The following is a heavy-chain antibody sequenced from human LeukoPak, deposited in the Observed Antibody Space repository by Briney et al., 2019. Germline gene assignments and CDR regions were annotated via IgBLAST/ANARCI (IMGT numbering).Heavy chain of an antibody. CDR3: ASAGEYGNSSLDS. Sequence: PSETLSLTCTVSGYSISSGYYWGWIRPPPGMGLEWVGSIYHSGTTYYNPSLKSQVTISVDTSKNQFSLKLSSVTAADTAVYYCASAGEYGNSSLDSWGQGTLVTVSS. V-gene: IGHV4-38-2*02. J-gene: IGHJ4*02. CDR2: IYHSGTT. D-gene: IGHD6-6*01. CDR1: GYSISSGYY.